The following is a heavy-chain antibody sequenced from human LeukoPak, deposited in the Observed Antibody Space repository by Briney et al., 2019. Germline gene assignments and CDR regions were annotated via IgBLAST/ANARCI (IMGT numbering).Heavy chain of an antibody. Sequence: QPGGSLRLSCVASGFSFSDSVMSWVRQAPGKGLEWVSAISGDAGVTYYAASVKGRFTISRDNSKNTVYLQMNSLRAEDTATYYCAKVGYCNKNCFRTHDYWGQGALVTVSS. CDR3: AKVGYCNKNCFRTHDY. D-gene: IGHD2-8*01. CDR2: ISGDAGVT. J-gene: IGHJ4*02. CDR1: GFSFSDSV. V-gene: IGHV3-23*01.